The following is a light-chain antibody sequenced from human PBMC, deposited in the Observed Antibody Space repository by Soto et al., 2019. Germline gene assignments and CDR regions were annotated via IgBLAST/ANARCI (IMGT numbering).Light chain of an antibody. CDR1: NSDIGSNY. CDR3: GTWDSSLSAGV. CDR2: DNN. V-gene: IGLV1-51*01. Sequence: SVLTQPPSVSAAPGQKVTISCSGSNSDIGSNYVSWYQQLPGTAPKVLIYDNNKRPSGIPDRFSASKSGTSATLGITGLQTGDEADYYCGTWDSSLSAGVFGGGTKLTVL. J-gene: IGLJ3*02.